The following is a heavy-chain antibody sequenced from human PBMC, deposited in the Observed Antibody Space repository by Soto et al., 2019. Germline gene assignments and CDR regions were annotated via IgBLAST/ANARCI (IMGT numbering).Heavy chain of an antibody. V-gene: IGHV4-4*02. D-gene: IGHD3-10*01. CDR3: ARFGGGMDA. CDR2: SYHSGIT. Sequence: QVQLQESGPGLVKPSGTLSLNCAISGGFICGINWRYWVRQPPGNGLEWIGDSYHSGITHYNPSLTSRVTIAVDMSENQFSLMLSAVTGADTAVYYCARFGGGMDAWGQVTTVTVSS. CDR1: GGFICGINW. J-gene: IGHJ6*02.